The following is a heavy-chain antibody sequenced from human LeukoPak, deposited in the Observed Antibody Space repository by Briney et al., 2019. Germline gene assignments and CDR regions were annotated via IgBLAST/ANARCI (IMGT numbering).Heavy chain of an antibody. CDR1: GGSISSYY. D-gene: IGHD6-13*01. V-gene: IGHV4-59*12. Sequence: SETLSLTCTVSGGSISSYYWSWIRQPPGKGLEWIGYIYYSGSTNYNPSLKSRVTISVDTSKNQFSLKLSSVTAADTAVYYCATSGYSSSWYVDGAFDIWGQGTMVTVSS. J-gene: IGHJ3*02. CDR3: ATSGYSSSWYVDGAFDI. CDR2: IYYSGST.